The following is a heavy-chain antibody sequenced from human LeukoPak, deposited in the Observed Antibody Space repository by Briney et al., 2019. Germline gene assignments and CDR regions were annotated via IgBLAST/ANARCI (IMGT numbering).Heavy chain of an antibody. D-gene: IGHD3-9*01. CDR2: IKQDGSEK. Sequence: GGSLRLSCAASGFTFSSYWMSWVRQAPGKGLEWVANIKQDGSEKYYVDSVKGRFTISRDNAKNSLYLQMNSLRAEDTAVYYCARGLAIGGDWFDPWGQGTLVTVSS. J-gene: IGHJ5*02. V-gene: IGHV3-7*04. CDR1: GFTFSSYW. CDR3: ARGLAIGGDWFDP.